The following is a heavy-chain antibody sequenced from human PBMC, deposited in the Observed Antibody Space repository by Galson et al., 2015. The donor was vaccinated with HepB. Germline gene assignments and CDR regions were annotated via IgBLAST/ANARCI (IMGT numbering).Heavy chain of an antibody. J-gene: IGHJ6*02. V-gene: IGHV3-30*04. CDR3: AREKHIVVVVAGYYGMDV. D-gene: IGHD2-15*01. CDR1: GFTFSSYA. Sequence: SLRLSCAASGFTFSSYAMHWVRQAPGKGLEWVAVISYDGSNKYYADSVKGRFTISRDNSKNTLYLQMNSLRAEDTAVYYCAREKHIVVVVAGYYGMDVWGQGTTVTVSS. CDR2: ISYDGSNK.